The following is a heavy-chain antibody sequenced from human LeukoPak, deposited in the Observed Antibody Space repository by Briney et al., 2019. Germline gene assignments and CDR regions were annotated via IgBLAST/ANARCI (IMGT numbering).Heavy chain of an antibody. D-gene: IGHD6-6*01. CDR2: INPNSGGT. CDR3: ATVSVSSSSGFDY. Sequence: ASVKVSCKASGYTFTGYYMYWVRQAPGQGLEWMGWINPNSGGTKYGQKFQGRIIMTRDTSTSTAYMELSSLRSDDTAVFYCATVSVSSSSGFDYWGQGTLVTVSS. J-gene: IGHJ4*02. CDR1: GYTFTGYY. V-gene: IGHV1-2*02.